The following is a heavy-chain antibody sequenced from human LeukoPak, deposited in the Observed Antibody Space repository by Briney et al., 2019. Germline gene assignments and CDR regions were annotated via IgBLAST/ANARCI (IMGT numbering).Heavy chain of an antibody. CDR1: GGSFSGYY. D-gene: IGHD3-10*01. CDR3: ARGRDYYGSGSYYNDFDY. J-gene: IGHJ4*02. V-gene: IGHV4-34*01. CDR2: IYYSGST. Sequence: SETLSLTCAVYGGSFSGYYWSWIRQPPGKGLEWIGSIYYSGSTYYNPSLKSRVTISVDTSRNQFSLKLSSVTAADTAVYYCARGRDYYGSGSYYNDFDYWGQGTLVTVSS.